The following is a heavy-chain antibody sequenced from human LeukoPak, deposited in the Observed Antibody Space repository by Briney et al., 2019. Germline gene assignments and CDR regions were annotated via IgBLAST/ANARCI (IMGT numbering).Heavy chain of an antibody. D-gene: IGHD3-10*01. V-gene: IGHV3-23*01. CDR2: ISGSGGST. CDR3: ARDRSDSPPNHRHNYYGSGGYIC. Sequence: PGGSLRLSCAASGFTFSSYAMGWVRQAPGKGLEWVSGISGSGGSTYYADSVKGRFTISRDNSKNTLSLQMSSLRAEDTAVYYCARDRSDSPPNHRHNYYGSGGYICWGQGTLVTVSS. J-gene: IGHJ4*02. CDR1: GFTFSSYA.